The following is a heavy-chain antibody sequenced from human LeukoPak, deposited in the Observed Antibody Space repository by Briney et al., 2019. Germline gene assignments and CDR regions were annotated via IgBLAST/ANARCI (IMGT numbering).Heavy chain of an antibody. Sequence: GESLQISCKGSGYSFTSYWSGWVRQKPGKGLEWMGIIYPGDSDTRNSPSLQGQVIISVDKSTSTAYLQWSSLKASDTAMYYCARSSHYYYGSGPLHAYYFDYWGQGTLVTVSS. CDR1: GYSFTSYW. J-gene: IGHJ4*02. CDR2: IYPGDSDT. D-gene: IGHD3-10*01. V-gene: IGHV5-51*01. CDR3: ARSSHYYYGSGPLHAYYFDY.